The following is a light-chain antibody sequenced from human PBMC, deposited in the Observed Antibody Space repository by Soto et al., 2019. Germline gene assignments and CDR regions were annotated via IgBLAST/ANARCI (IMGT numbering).Light chain of an antibody. CDR1: SSDVGNYNV. CDR2: QVS. V-gene: IGLV2-14*02. CDR3: SSYSISTAYL. Sequence: QSALTQPASVSESPGQSISISCTGTSSDVGNYNVVSWYQHHPGKAPKLMVFQVSNRPSGVSYRFSGSKSGNTASLTISGLQAEDEADYFCSSYSISTAYLFGTGTKVTVL. J-gene: IGLJ1*01.